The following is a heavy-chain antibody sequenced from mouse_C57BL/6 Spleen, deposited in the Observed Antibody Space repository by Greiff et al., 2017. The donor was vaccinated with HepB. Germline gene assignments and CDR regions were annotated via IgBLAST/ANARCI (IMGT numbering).Heavy chain of an antibody. D-gene: IGHD1-1*01. Sequence: EVQLVESGGGLVKPGGSLKLSCAASGFTFSSYAMSWVRQTPEKRLEWVATISDGGSYTYYPDNVKGRFTISRDNAKNNLYLQMSHLKSEDTAMYYCARGNYYGSSYGPFFDYWGQGTTLTVSS. J-gene: IGHJ2*01. CDR2: ISDGGSYT. V-gene: IGHV5-4*01. CDR3: ARGNYYGSSYGPFFDY. CDR1: GFTFSSYA.